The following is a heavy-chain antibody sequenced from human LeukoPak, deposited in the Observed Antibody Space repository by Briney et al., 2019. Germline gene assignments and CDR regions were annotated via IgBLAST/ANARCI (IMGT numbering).Heavy chain of an antibody. CDR2: IYYSGST. CDR1: GGSISSGDYY. V-gene: IGHV4-61*08. Sequence: SETLSLTCTVSGGSISSGDYYWSWIRQPPGKGLGWIGYIYYSGSTNYSPSLKSRVTISVDTSKNQFSLKLSSVTAADTAVYYCASGGYCSSTSCYPNWFDPWGQGTLVTVSS. CDR3: ASGGYCSSTSCYPNWFDP. D-gene: IGHD2-2*01. J-gene: IGHJ5*02.